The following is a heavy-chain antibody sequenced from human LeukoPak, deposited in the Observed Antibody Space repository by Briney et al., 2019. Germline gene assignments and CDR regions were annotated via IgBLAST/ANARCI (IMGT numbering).Heavy chain of an antibody. V-gene: IGHV1-2*04. D-gene: IGHD4-17*01. CDR3: ARAHYGDYSYYYYGMDV. CDR1: GYTFTGYY. CDR2: INPNSGGT. Sequence: ASVKVSCKASGYTFTGYYMHWVRQAPGRGLEWMGWINPNSGGTNYAQKFQGWVTMTRDTSISTAYMELSRLRSDDTAVYYCARAHYGDYSYYYYGMDVWGQGTTVTVSS. J-gene: IGHJ6*02.